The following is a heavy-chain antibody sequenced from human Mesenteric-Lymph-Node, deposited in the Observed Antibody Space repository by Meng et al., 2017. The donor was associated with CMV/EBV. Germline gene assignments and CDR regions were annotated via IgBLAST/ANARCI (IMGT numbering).Heavy chain of an antibody. D-gene: IGHD4-11*01. V-gene: IGHV3-53*01. CDR3: AREWVYSMCVDY. Sequence: GGSLRLSCAASGFTVNSNYMTWVRQAPGKGLEWVSLIYTGGSTYYADSVKGRFTISRDNSKNSLYLQMNSLRAEDTAVYYCAREWVYSMCVDYWGQGTLVTVSS. CDR1: GFTVNSNY. J-gene: IGHJ4*02. CDR2: IYTGGST.